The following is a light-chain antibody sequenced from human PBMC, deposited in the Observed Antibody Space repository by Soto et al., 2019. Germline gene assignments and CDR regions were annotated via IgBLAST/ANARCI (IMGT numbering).Light chain of an antibody. CDR2: DVN. CDR3: GALGGGYIVV. Sequence: QSALTQPRSVSGAPGQSVTISCTGTSSDVGAYDYVCWYQHHPGNAPKLIVYDVNKRPSGVPNRFAGSKSGNTASLPISWLEGGDEVYYSSGALGGGYIVVFGGGTQLTVL. CDR1: SSDVGAYDY. J-gene: IGLJ3*02. V-gene: IGLV2-11*01.